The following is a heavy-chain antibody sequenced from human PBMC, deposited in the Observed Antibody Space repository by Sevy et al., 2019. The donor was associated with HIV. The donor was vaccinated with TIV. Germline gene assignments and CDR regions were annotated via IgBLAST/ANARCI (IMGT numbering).Heavy chain of an antibody. CDR3: ASHYYDSTGYYFPLEY. V-gene: IGHV3-30*04. J-gene: IGHJ4*02. D-gene: IGHD3-22*01. CDR2: ISDDGNNK. CDR1: GFTFSTYA. Sequence: GGSLRLSCTAFGFTFSTYAMYWVRQAPGKGLEWVAVISDDGNNKDYADSVKGRFTISRENSKNTLYLQMNSLRADDTAVYYCASHYYDSTGYYFPLEYWGQGTRVTVSS.